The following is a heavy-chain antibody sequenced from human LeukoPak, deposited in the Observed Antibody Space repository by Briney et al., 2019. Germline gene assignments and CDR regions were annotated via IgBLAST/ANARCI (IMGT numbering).Heavy chain of an antibody. CDR3: ARSVFRPRGSGSRYFDY. D-gene: IGHD3-10*01. J-gene: IGHJ4*02. CDR1: GGSISSSSYY. V-gene: IGHV4-39*01. CDR2: IYYSGST. Sequence: PSETLSLTCTVSGGSISSSSYYWGWIRQPPGKGLEWIGSIYYSGSTYYNPSLKSRVTISVDTSNNQFSLKLSSVTAADTAVYYCARSVFRPRGSGSRYFDYWGQGTLVTVSS.